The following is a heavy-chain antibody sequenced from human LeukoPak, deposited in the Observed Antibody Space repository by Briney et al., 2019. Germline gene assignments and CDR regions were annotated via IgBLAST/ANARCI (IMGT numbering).Heavy chain of an antibody. CDR1: GGSFSGCY. Sequence: PSETLSLTCAVYGGSFSGCYWSWIRQPPGKGLEWIGEINHSGSTNYNPSLKSRVTISVDTSKNQFSLKLSSVTAADTAVYYCARGSGIAAVNDYWGQGTLVTVSS. D-gene: IGHD6-13*01. V-gene: IGHV4-34*01. J-gene: IGHJ4*02. CDR2: INHSGST. CDR3: ARGSGIAAVNDY.